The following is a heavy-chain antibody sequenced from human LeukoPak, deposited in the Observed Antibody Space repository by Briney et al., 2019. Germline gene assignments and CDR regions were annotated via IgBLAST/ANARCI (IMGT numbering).Heavy chain of an antibody. CDR1: GYTFTSYA. V-gene: IGHV7-4-1*02. J-gene: IGHJ5*02. CDR2: INTNTGNP. Sequence: ASVKVSCTASGYTFTSYAMNWVRQAPGQGLEWMGWINTNTGNPTYAQGFTGRFVFSLDTSVSTAYLQISSLKAEDTAVYYCARDRPDCGGDCSVFPVDWWFDPWGQGTLVTVSS. CDR3: ARDRPDCGGDCSVFPVDWWFDP. D-gene: IGHD2-21*02.